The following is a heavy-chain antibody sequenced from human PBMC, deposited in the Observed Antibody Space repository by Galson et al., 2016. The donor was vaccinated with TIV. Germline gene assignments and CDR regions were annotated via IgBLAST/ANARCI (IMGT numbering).Heavy chain of an antibody. J-gene: IGHJ4*02. CDR3: AKVLVGGGNNMIFDY. V-gene: IGHV3-23*01. D-gene: IGHD1/OR15-1a*01. CDR2: IWGTGDDT. Sequence: SLRLSCAASGFTFSTYAMSWVRQAPGKGLEWVSTIWGTGDDTHYADSVKGRFTISRDNSKNTLYLEMNSLRAEDTAVYYCAKVLVGGGNNMIFDYWGQGSLVTGSS. CDR1: GFTFSTYA.